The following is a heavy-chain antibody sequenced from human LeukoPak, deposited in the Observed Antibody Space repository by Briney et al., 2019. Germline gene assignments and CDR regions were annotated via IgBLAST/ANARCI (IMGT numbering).Heavy chain of an antibody. CDR1: GFTFSSFA. J-gene: IGHJ4*02. CDR3: AKNQRYCSITSCCT. Sequence: GGSLRLSCAASGFTFSSFAMSWVRQAPGRGLEWVSSISNGAGSTSYADSVQGRFTVSRDNSRNTLYLQMNGLRDEDTAVYFCAKNQRYCSITSCCTWGQGTLVTVSS. V-gene: IGHV3-23*01. CDR2: ISNGAGST. D-gene: IGHD2-2*02.